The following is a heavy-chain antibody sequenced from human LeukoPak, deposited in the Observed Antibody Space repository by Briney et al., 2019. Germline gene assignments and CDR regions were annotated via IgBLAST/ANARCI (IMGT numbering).Heavy chain of an antibody. J-gene: IGHJ4*02. CDR3: ARGRVDDY. CDR1: GFTFSNFW. V-gene: IGHV3-7*03. Sequence: GGSLRLSCAASGFTFSNFWMTWVRQAPGKGLEWVANIKQDGSEKYYVDSVKGRFTISRDNAKNSLYLQMNSLRAKDTAVYYCARGRVDDYWGQGTLVTVSS. CDR2: IKQDGSEK.